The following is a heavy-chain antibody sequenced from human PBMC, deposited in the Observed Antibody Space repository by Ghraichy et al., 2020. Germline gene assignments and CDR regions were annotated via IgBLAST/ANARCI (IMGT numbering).Heavy chain of an antibody. CDR3: AGRPSGRSSSWYVGVNWFDP. J-gene: IGHJ5*02. V-gene: IGHV4-31*03. CDR2: IYYSGST. CDR1: GGSISSGGYY. D-gene: IGHD6-13*01. Sequence: LRLSCTVSGGSISSGGYYWSWIRQHPGKGLEWIGYIYYSGSTYYNPSLKSRVTISVDTSKNQFSLKLSSVTAADTAVYYCAGRPSGRSSSWYVGVNWFDPWGQGTLVTVSS.